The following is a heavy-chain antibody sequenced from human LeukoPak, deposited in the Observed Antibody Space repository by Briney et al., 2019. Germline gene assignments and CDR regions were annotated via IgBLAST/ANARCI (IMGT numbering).Heavy chain of an antibody. J-gene: IGHJ3*02. CDR1: GGSISSYY. CDR2: VYSSGST. D-gene: IGHD6-19*01. Sequence: SETLSLTCTVSGGSISSYYWSWIRQPAGKGLEWIGCVYSSGSTNYNPSLKSRVTLSVDTSKNQFSLKLASVTAADTAVYYCARKGISAVAGAFDIWGQGTMVTVSS. V-gene: IGHV4-4*07. CDR3: ARKGISAVAGAFDI.